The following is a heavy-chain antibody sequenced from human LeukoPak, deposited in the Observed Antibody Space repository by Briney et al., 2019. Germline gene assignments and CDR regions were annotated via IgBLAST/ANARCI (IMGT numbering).Heavy chain of an antibody. D-gene: IGHD3-10*01. CDR1: GFTFSSYD. Sequence: PGGSLRLSCAASGFTFSSYDMSWVRQAPGKGLEWVSAISGNGDRTYYADTAKGRFTISSDNSKSTVYLQMNSLRAEDTAVYYCAKVSWGSGSLGDYWGQGTLVTVSS. CDR3: AKVSWGSGSLGDY. V-gene: IGHV3-23*01. CDR2: ISGNGDRT. J-gene: IGHJ4*02.